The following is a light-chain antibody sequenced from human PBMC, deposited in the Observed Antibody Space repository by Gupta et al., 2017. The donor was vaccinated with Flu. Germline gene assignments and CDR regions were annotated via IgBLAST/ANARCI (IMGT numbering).Light chain of an antibody. Sequence: DIHVTQSPSIVSASVGDRVTITCRASQTIDNWLAWYQQKPGKAPKLLIYRASGLESGVPSRFGGVGSGTXYTLTIXSLQPDDVATYYCQHYYGYVWTFGXGTKVELK. CDR2: RAS. CDR3: QHYYGYVWT. CDR1: QTIDNW. J-gene: IGKJ1*01. V-gene: IGKV1-5*03.